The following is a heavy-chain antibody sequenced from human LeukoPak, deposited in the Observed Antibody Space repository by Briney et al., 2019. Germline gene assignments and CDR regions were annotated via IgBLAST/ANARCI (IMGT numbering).Heavy chain of an antibody. CDR3: ARVDSQDAFDI. J-gene: IGHJ3*02. V-gene: IGHV4-59*01. CDR1: GGSISSYN. Sequence: PSESLSLTCTVSGGSISSYNWSWIRQPPGKGLEWIGYIYYSGSTNYNPSLKSRVTISVDTSKNQFSLKLSSVTAADTAVYYCARVDSQDAFDIWGQGTMVTVSS. CDR2: IYYSGST. D-gene: IGHD3-22*01.